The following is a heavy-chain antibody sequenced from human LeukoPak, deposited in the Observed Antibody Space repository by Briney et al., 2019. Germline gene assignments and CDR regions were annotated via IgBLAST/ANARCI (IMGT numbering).Heavy chain of an antibody. D-gene: IGHD4-11*01. V-gene: IGHV3-30-3*01. J-gene: IGHJ6*02. CDR2: ISYDGCNK. CDR3: ARGGSNPYPYYYYGMDV. CDR1: GFTFSSYA. Sequence: GRSLRLSCAASGFTFSSYAMHWVRQAPGKGLEWVAVISYDGCNKYYADSVKGRFTISRDNSKNTLYLQMNSLRAEDTAVYYCARGGSNPYPYYYYGMDVWGQGTTVTVSS.